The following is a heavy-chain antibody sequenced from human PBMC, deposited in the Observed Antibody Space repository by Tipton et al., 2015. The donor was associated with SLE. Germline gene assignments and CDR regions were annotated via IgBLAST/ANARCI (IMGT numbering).Heavy chain of an antibody. D-gene: IGHD2-21*02. V-gene: IGHV4-4*09. CDR2: ISDGGGT. CDR3: ARGMVTWRGAIIGVDV. CDR1: GGSISSDH. J-gene: IGHJ6*02. Sequence: TLSLTCSVSGGSISSDHWIWIRQPPGKGLEWLGYISDGGGTNYNPSLKSRVTISVDPAKNQFSLKLTSVTAPDTAVYYCARGMVTWRGAIIGVDVSGHGP.